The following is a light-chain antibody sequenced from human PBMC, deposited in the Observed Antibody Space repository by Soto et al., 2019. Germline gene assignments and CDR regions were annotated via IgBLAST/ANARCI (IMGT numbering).Light chain of an antibody. CDR1: ESVHRN. J-gene: IGKJ3*01. CDR3: QHYSNWPPT. Sequence: EMVMTQSPATLSVSPGERVTLSCRASESVHRNLAWYQQKPGQGPSLLIYYASTRATGVPDRFTGSGSGTEFPLTISILQSEDFGVYHCQHYSNWPPTFGPGTKLEIK. V-gene: IGKV3-15*01. CDR2: YAS.